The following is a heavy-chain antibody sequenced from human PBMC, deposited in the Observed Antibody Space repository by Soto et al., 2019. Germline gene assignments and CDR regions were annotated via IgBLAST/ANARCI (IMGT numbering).Heavy chain of an antibody. CDR1: GVPFSTYW. Sequence: PGGSLRLSCAASGVPFSTYWMSWVRQAPGKGLEWVANIKKDGSEKYYVDSVKGRFTISRDNAQNSLSLHMNSLRAEDTAVYYCATEIWYNWNYWGQGTLVTVSS. J-gene: IGHJ4*02. V-gene: IGHV3-7*01. CDR3: ATEIWYNWNY. D-gene: IGHD1-20*01. CDR2: IKKDGSEK.